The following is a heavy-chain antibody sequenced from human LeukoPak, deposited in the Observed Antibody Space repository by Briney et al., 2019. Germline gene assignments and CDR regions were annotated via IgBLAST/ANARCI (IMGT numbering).Heavy chain of an antibody. Sequence: PGGSLRLSCAASGFTLSNYGIHWVRQAPGKGLVWVSYINSDGSSTSYADSVKGRFPISRDNAKNTLYLEMNSLRAEDTAVYYCARGGSPFDHWGQGTLATVSS. V-gene: IGHV3-74*01. CDR2: INSDGSST. J-gene: IGHJ4*02. CDR3: ARGGSPFDH. CDR1: GFTLSNYG. D-gene: IGHD6-6*01.